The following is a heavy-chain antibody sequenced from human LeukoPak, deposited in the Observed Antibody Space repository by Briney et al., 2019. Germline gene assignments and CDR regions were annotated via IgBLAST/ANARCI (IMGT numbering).Heavy chain of an antibody. Sequence: SETLSLTCTVSGGSINTYYWSWIRQPPGKRLEWLGYIHYSGSTNYSPSLDSRVTISKDTSKNQFSLKLRSVTAADTAVYYCARGEGIGWYWAFDIWGQGTLVTVSS. CDR3: ARGEGIGWYWAFDI. CDR1: GGSINTYY. J-gene: IGHJ3*02. D-gene: IGHD6-19*01. V-gene: IGHV4-59*01. CDR2: IHYSGST.